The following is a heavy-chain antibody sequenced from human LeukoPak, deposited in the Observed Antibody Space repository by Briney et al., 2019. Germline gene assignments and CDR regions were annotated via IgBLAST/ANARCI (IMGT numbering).Heavy chain of an antibody. CDR2: VSYSGDT. Sequence: PSETLSLTCTVSGDSITSNIYSWVWIRQSAVKGLEWIGNVSYSGDTYYNPSLKSRITISLDTSRNHFSLRMTSVTAADTAIYYCAALVVGGYIDYWGHGTLVTVSS. CDR1: GDSITSNIYS. V-gene: IGHV4-39*02. CDR3: AALVVGGYIDY. J-gene: IGHJ4*01. D-gene: IGHD3-16*01.